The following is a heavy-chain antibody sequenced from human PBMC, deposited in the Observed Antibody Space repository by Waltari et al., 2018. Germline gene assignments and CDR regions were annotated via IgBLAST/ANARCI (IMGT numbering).Heavy chain of an antibody. CDR3: ARGDYDGSGSPNPLYDY. CDR1: GGSISSYY. J-gene: IGHJ4*02. CDR2: IYYSGST. D-gene: IGHD3-10*01. V-gene: IGHV4-59*01. Sequence: QVQLQESGPGLVKPSATLSLTCTVSGGSISSYYWSWIRQPPGKGLEWIGYIYYSGSTNYNPSLKSRVTIAVDTSKNQFSLKLSSVTAADTAVYYCARGDYDGSGSPNPLYDYWGQGTLVTVSS.